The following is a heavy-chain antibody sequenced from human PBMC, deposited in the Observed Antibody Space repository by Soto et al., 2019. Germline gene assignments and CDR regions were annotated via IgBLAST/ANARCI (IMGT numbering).Heavy chain of an antibody. CDR3: ARHNYGSGSTYFDY. CDR1: GGSISSYH. CDR2: IYYSGST. V-gene: IGHV4-59*08. J-gene: IGHJ4*02. Sequence: ETLSLTCTVSGGSISSYHWSWIRQPPGKGLGWIGYIYYSGSTNYNPSLKSRVTISVDTSKNQFSLKLNSMTAADTAVYYCARHNYGSGSTYFDYWGQGNLVTVS. D-gene: IGHD3-10*01.